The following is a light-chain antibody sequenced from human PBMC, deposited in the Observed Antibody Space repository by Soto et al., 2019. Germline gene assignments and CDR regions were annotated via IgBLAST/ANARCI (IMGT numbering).Light chain of an antibody. J-gene: IGLJ2*01. CDR3: VAWDDSLNGYVV. CDR2: SNN. V-gene: IGLV1-44*01. Sequence: QSALTQPPSASGTPGQRVTISCSGSSSNIGSNTVNWYQQLPGTAPKLVIYSNNLRPSGVPDRFSGSKSGTSASLAISGLQSEDEADYYCVAWDDSLNGYVVFGGGTKVTVL. CDR1: SSNIGSNT.